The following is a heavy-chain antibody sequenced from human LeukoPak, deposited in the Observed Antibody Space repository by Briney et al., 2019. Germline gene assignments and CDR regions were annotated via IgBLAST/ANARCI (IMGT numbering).Heavy chain of an antibody. CDR3: ARVSYYDSSGYYEY. CDR1: GYTFTDYY. CDR2: INPNSGGT. V-gene: IGHV1-2*02. J-gene: IGHJ4*02. D-gene: IGHD3-22*01. Sequence: GASVKVSCKASGYTFTDYYMHWVRQAPGQGLEWMGWINPNSGGTNYAQKFQGRVTMTRDTSISTAYVELSRLRSDDTAVYYCARVSYYDSSGYYEYWGQGTLVTVSS.